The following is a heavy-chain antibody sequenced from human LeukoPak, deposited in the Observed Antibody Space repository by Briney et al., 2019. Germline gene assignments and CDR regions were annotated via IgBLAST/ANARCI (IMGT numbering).Heavy chain of an antibody. J-gene: IGHJ4*02. V-gene: IGHV4-39*07. CDR1: GFTFSNYW. CDR3: ASLIRHLDY. D-gene: IGHD3-22*01. CDR2: IYYSGST. Sequence: ESLRLSCAASGFTFSNYWMDWVRQPPGKGLEWIGSIYYSGSTYYNPSLKSRVTISVDTSKNQFSLKLSSVTAADTAVYYCASLIRHLDYWGQGTLVTVSS.